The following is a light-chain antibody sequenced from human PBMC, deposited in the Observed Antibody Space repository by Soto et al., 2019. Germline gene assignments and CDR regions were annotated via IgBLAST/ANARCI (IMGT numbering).Light chain of an antibody. CDR3: SSYTSGSTPYV. CDR1: SSDVGNYNY. CDR2: EVS. V-gene: IGLV2-14*01. Sequence: QSALTQPASVSGSPGQSITISCTGTSSDVGNYNYVSWHQQHPGKAPKVIIYEVSNRPSGISTRFSGSKSANTASLTISGLQPEDEADYYCSSYTSGSTPYVFXTGTKVTVL. J-gene: IGLJ1*01.